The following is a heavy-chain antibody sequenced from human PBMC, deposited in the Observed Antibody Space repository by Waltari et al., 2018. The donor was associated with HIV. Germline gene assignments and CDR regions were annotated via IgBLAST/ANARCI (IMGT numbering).Heavy chain of an antibody. Sequence: QVQLLESGPGLVKPSETLSLTCTVSGDSISGYYWSWIRQPAGKGLEWIGRIYTTGSTNYNPSLKSRVTMSVDTSKNQFSLNLTSVTAADTAVYYCARQGVVVITPRRDFYYGLDVWDQGP. CDR3: ARQGVVVITPRRDFYYGLDV. J-gene: IGHJ6*02. V-gene: IGHV4-4*07. D-gene: IGHD3-22*01. CDR1: GDSISGYY. CDR2: IYTTGST.